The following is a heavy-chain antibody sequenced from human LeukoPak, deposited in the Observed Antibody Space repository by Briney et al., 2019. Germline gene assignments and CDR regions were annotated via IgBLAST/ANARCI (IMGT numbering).Heavy chain of an antibody. V-gene: IGHV1-69*06. J-gene: IGHJ5*02. Sequence: SVKVSCKASGGTFSSYAIRWVRQAPGQGLEWMGGIIPIFGTANYAQKFQGRVTITADKSTSTAYMELSSLRSEDTAVYYCARVGYSSSWYWDWFDPWGQGTLVTVSS. CDR3: ARVGYSSSWYWDWFDP. CDR1: GGTFSSYA. D-gene: IGHD6-13*01. CDR2: IIPIFGTA.